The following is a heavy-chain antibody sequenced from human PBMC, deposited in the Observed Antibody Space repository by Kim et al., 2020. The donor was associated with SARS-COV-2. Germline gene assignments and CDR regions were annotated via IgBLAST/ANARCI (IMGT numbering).Heavy chain of an antibody. D-gene: IGHD1-26*01. CDR3: ATTRDSGSYFDY. CDR1: GFTFDDYT. Sequence: GGSLRLSCAASGFTFDDYTMHWVRQAPGKGLEWVSLISWDGGSTYYADSVKGRFTISRDNSKNSLYLQMNSLRTEDTALYYCATTRDSGSYFDYWGQGTLFTVSS. J-gene: IGHJ4*02. CDR2: ISWDGGST. V-gene: IGHV3-43*01.